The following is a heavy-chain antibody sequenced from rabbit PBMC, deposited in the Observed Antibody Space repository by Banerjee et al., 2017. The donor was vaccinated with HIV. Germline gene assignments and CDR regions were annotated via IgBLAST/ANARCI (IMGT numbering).Heavy chain of an antibody. CDR3: ARDYAGYNYATDL. CDR1: GIDFSSYYR. D-gene: IGHD6-1*01. V-gene: IGHV1S43*01. Sequence: QQQLEESGGGLVKPGGTLTLTCKASGIDFSSYYRMCWVRQAPGRGLELIACIYTTSGSTWYASWVNGRFTISKTSSTTVTLQMTSLTAADTATYFCARDYAGYNYATDLWGPGTL. J-gene: IGHJ4*01. CDR2: IYTTSGST.